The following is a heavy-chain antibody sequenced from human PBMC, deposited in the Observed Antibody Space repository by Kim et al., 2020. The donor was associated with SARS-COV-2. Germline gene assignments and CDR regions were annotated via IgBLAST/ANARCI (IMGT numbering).Heavy chain of an antibody. V-gene: IGHV3-23*01. Sequence: GGSLRLSCAASGFTFRGYAMSWARQAPGKGLEWVSTISDSGFRTHYTNSVKGRFTISRDNSKSTLFLQMNSLRVEDTAVYYCNASEYWGQGSLVTVSS. CDR2: ISDSGFRT. CDR1: GFTFRGYA. J-gene: IGHJ4*02. CDR3: NASEY.